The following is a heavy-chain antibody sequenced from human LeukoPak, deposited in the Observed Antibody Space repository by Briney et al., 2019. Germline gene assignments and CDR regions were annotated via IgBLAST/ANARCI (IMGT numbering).Heavy chain of an antibody. CDR1: GGSISSSSYY. V-gene: IGHV4-61*05. Sequence: SETLSLTCTVSGGSISSSSYYWSWIRQPAGKGLEWIGEIYHSGSTNYNPSLKSRVTISVDKSKNQFSLKLSSVTAADTAVYYCASPSGSSGPFDYWGQGTLVTVSS. J-gene: IGHJ4*02. CDR2: IYHSGST. CDR3: ASPSGSSGPFDY. D-gene: IGHD2-2*01.